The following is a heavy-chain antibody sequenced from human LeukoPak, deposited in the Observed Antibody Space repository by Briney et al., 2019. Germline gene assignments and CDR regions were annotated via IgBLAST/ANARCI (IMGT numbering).Heavy chain of an antibody. V-gene: IGHV3-53*01. CDR1: GFTVTSNY. Sequence: GGSLRLSCAASGFTVTSNYMTWVRQAPGKGLEWVSIIYRDGSTAYADSVKGRFTLSRDNSNNKLYLQMNSLRAGDTAVYYCARGGYTYGAFDYWGQGTLVTVSS. J-gene: IGHJ4*02. CDR3: ARGGYTYGAFDY. CDR2: IYRDGST. D-gene: IGHD5-18*01.